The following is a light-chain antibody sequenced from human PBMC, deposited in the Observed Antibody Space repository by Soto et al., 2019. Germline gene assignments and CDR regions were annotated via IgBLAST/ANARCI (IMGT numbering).Light chain of an antibody. CDR2: DVS. J-gene: IGLJ1*01. CDR3: SSYTTSNTRQIV. Sequence: QYVLTQPACVSGSPGQSITISCTGTSSDVGGYNYVSWYQHHPGKAPKLIIYDVSNRPSGVSIRFSSSKSDNTASLTISGLQPEDEADYHCSSYTTSNTRQIVFGTGTKVTVL. CDR1: SSDVGGYNY. V-gene: IGLV2-14*03.